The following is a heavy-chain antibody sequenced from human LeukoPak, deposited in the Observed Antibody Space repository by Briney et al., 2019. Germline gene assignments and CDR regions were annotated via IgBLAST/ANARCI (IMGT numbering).Heavy chain of an antibody. V-gene: IGHV3-30*02. CDR2: IRYDGSNR. CDR3: AKDLLEGMATPGGFDP. CDR1: GFTFSSYG. J-gene: IGHJ5*02. D-gene: IGHD5-24*01. Sequence: GGSLRLSCAASGFTFSSYGMHWVRQAPGKGLEWVAFIRYDGSNRYYADSVKGRFTISRDNSKNTLYLQMNSLRAEDTAVYYCAKDLLEGMATPGGFDPWGQGTLVTVSS.